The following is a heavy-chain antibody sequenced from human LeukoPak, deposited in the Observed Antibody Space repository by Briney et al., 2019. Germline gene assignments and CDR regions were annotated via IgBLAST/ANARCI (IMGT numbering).Heavy chain of an antibody. J-gene: IGHJ4*02. Sequence: PGGSLRLSSAASGFTFSLYAMNWVRQAPGKGLEWVSYINDDSSDIHYAGSVRGRFTISRDDARKTLYLQLSSLRVEDTAVYYCARDTLQPGLIDSWGQGTLVTVSS. V-gene: IGHV3-21*05. CDR2: INDDSSDI. CDR1: GFTFSLYA. D-gene: IGHD2-15*01. CDR3: ARDTLQPGLIDS.